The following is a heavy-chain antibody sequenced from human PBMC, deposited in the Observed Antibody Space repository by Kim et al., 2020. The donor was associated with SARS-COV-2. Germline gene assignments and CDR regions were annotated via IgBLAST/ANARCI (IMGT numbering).Heavy chain of an antibody. Sequence: SETLSLTCTVSGGSISSYYWSWIRQPPGKGLEWIGYIYYSGSTNYNPSLKSRVTISVDTSKNQFSLKLSSVTAADTAVYYCARGGIVATNFDYWGQGTLV. V-gene: IGHV4-59*01. CDR1: GGSISSYY. D-gene: IGHD5-12*01. CDR2: IYYSGST. CDR3: ARGGIVATNFDY. J-gene: IGHJ4*02.